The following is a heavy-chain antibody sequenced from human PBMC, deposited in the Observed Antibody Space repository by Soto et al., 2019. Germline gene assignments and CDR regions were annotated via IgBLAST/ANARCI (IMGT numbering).Heavy chain of an antibody. CDR2: IWYDGDNK. J-gene: IGHJ4*02. Sequence: QMQLVESGGGVVQPGRSLRLSCAASGFTFSSYGMHWVRQAPGKGLEWVAAIWYDGDNKYYADFVKGRFTISRDNSKNTLYLHVNSLRVEDTAVYYCARVDRSLDYWGQGTLVTVSS. CDR3: ARVDRSLDY. CDR1: GFTFSSYG. V-gene: IGHV3-33*01.